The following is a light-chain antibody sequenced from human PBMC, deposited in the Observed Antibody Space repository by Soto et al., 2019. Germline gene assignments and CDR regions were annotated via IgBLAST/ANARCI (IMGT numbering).Light chain of an antibody. CDR3: QQYNNWPPFLT. CDR2: GAS. J-gene: IGKJ4*01. CDR1: QSVSSN. V-gene: IGKV3D-15*01. Sequence: EIVMTQSPATLSVPPGERATLSCRASQSVSSNLAWYQQNPGQAPRLLIYGASTRATGIPARFSGSGSGTEFTLTISSLQSEDFAVYYCQQYNNWPPFLTFGGGTKVDIK.